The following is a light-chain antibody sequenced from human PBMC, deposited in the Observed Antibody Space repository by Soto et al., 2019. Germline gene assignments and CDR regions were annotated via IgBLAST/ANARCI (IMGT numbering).Light chain of an antibody. Sequence: VLSQSPGTLSLSPGERATLSCRASQRVSSSYLAWYQRKPGQAPRLLIYGASSRATGIPDRLSGGGSGTDFTLTISRLEPEDFAVYYCQQYHNSPPTFGQGTKVDIK. CDR1: QRVSSSY. CDR3: QQYHNSPPT. J-gene: IGKJ1*01. V-gene: IGKV3-20*01. CDR2: GAS.